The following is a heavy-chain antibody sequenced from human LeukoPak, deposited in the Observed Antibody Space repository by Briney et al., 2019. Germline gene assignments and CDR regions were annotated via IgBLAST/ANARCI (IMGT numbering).Heavy chain of an antibody. CDR1: GYTFTGYY. CDR2: INPNSGGT. CDR3: ARDRRSNQLPRREFDY. V-gene: IGHV1-2*02. D-gene: IGHD2-2*01. J-gene: IGHJ4*02. Sequence: ASVKVSCKASGYTFTGYYMHWVRQAPGQGLEWMGWINPNSGGTNYAQKFQGRVTMTRDTSISTAYMELSRLRSDDTAVYYCARDRRSNQLPRREFDYWGQGTLVTVSS.